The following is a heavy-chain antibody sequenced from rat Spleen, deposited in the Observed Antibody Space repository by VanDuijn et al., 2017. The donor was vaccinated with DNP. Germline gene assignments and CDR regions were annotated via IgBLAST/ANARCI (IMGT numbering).Heavy chain of an antibody. Sequence: EVQLVESGGGLVRPGNSLRLSCAASGFIFSDYAMAWVRQSPKMGLEWVATIIYDGSSTFYRDSVTGRFTISRDFAKSTLYLQMDSLRSEDTATYYCVRVSRDYGSYADYFDYWGQGVMVTVSS. D-gene: IGHD1-6*01. CDR2: IIYDGSST. J-gene: IGHJ2*01. V-gene: IGHV5S10*01. CDR1: GFIFSDYA. CDR3: VRVSRDYGSYADYFDY.